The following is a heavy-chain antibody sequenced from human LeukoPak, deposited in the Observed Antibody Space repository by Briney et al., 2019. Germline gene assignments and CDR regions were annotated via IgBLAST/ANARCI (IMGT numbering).Heavy chain of an antibody. CDR3: AKAVGFGWYWHY. CDR1: GFTFSSYV. Sequence: PGGSLRLSCAASGFTFSSYVMTWVRQAPGKGLEWVSAISSSVSLTYYADAVKGRFTVSRDNSKNTLYLQMNSLRAEDTAVYYCAKAVGFGWYWHYWGQGTLVTVSS. J-gene: IGHJ4*02. V-gene: IGHV3-23*01. D-gene: IGHD6-19*01. CDR2: ISSSVSLT.